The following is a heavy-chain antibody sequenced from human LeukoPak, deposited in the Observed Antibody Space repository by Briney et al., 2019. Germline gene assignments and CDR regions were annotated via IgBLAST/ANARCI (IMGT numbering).Heavy chain of an antibody. V-gene: IGHV4-4*02. CDR2: IYHSGST. CDR3: ARTARSPEEVPAGIVFDY. J-gene: IGHJ4*02. CDR1: GGSISSSNR. D-gene: IGHD2-2*01. Sequence: PSETLSLTCAVSGGSISSSNRWSWVRQPPGKGLEWIGEIYHSGSTNYNPSLKSRVTISVDKSKNQFSLKLSSVTAADTAVYYCARTARSPEEVPAGIVFDYWGQGTLVTVSS.